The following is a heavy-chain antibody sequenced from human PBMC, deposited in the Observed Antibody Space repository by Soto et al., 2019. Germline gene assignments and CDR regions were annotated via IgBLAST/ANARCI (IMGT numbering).Heavy chain of an antibody. Sequence: SVKVSCKASGGSLSNYGISWVRQAPGQGLEWMGAVIPVFGTPNYAQKFQDRVTITADESTTTVYMEVRSLTSEDTAVYYCARGDATKIVVTTYYAMDVWGQGTTVTVSS. V-gene: IGHV1-69*13. CDR2: VIPVFGTP. D-gene: IGHD3-22*01. CDR3: ARGDATKIVVTTYYAMDV. CDR1: GGSLSNYG. J-gene: IGHJ6*02.